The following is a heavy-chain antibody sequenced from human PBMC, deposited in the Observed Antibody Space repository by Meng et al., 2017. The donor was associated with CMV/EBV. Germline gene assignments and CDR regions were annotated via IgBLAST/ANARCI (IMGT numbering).Heavy chain of an antibody. Sequence: ASVKVSCKASGYTFTSYDINWVRQATGQGLEWMGWMNPNSGNTGYAQKFQGRVTITRNTSISTAYMELSSLRSDDTAVYYCARGLPGGTAMVILRSYYYYYGMDVWGQGTTVTVSS. J-gene: IGHJ6*02. CDR3: ARGLPGGTAMVILRSYYYYYGMDV. CDR1: GYTFTSYD. CDR2: MNPNSGNT. D-gene: IGHD5-18*01. V-gene: IGHV1-8*03.